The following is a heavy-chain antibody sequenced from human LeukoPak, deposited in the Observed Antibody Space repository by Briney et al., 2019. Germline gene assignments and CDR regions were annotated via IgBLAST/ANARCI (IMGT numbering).Heavy chain of an antibody. CDR2: SYYSGST. CDR3: ARRIVVTRGFDY. Sequence: PSETLSLTCTVSGGSINSSSYYWGWLRQPPGRVRERIGNSYYSGSTYYNPSLKSRVTISVDTSKNAFYLKMSSVTAADTAVYYCARRIVVTRGFDYWGQGTLVTVSS. D-gene: IGHD4-23*01. CDR1: GGSINSSSYY. V-gene: IGHV4-39*01. J-gene: IGHJ4*02.